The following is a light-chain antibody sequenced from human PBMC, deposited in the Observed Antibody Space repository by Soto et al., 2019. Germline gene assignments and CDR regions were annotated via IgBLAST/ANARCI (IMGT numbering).Light chain of an antibody. Sequence: QAVVTQPPSVSGAPGQRVTICCTGSSSNIGAGYDVHWYQQLPGTAPKLLIYGNTNRPSGVPDRFSGSRSGTSASLAITGLQAEDDADYYCQFYDSCLSGSCVFGTGTKLTVL. CDR3: QFYDSCLSGSCV. CDR1: SSNIGAGYD. J-gene: IGLJ1*01. V-gene: IGLV1-40*01. CDR2: GNT.